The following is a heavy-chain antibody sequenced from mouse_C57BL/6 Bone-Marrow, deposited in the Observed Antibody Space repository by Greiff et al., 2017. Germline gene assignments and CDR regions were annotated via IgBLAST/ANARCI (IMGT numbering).Heavy chain of an antibody. CDR2: INPSSGYT. CDR1: GYTFTSYW. J-gene: IGHJ2*01. Sequence: VQLQQSGAELAKPGASVKLSCKASGYTFTSYWMHWVKQRPGQGLEWIGYINPSSGYTKYKQKFKDKATLTADKSSSTAYMQLSSLTYEDSAVYYCARPYGSSYLYFDYWGQGTTLTVSS. CDR3: ARPYGSSYLYFDY. D-gene: IGHD1-1*01. V-gene: IGHV1-7*01.